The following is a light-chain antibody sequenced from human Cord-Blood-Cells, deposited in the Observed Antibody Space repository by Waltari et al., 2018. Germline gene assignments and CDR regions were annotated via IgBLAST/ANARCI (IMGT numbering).Light chain of an antibody. CDR2: YDS. Sequence: SYVLTQPPSVSVAPGKTARITCAGNNIASNSVHWYQQKPGQAPVLVIYYDSDRPSGIPERFSGSNSGNTATLTISRVEAGDEADYYCQVWDSSSDPHVVFGGGTKLTVL. CDR3: QVWDSSSDPHVV. J-gene: IGLJ2*01. CDR1: NIASNS. V-gene: IGLV3-21*04.